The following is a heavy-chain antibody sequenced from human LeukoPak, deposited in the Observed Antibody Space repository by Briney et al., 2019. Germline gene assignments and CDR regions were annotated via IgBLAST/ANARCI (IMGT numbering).Heavy chain of an antibody. CDR1: GFTVSSNY. J-gene: IGHJ4*02. V-gene: IGHV3-53*01. Sequence: HSGGSLRLSCAASGFTVSSNYMNWVRQAPGMGLEWVSLIYSSGNTYYADSVKGRFTISRDNSKNTLHLQMNSLRGEDTAVYYRARGVYSGSYLPEYYFDYWGQGTLVTVSS. D-gene: IGHD1-26*01. CDR2: IYSSGNT. CDR3: ARGVYSGSYLPEYYFDY.